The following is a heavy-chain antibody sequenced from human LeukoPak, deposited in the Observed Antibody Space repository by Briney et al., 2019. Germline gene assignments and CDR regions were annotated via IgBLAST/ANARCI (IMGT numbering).Heavy chain of an antibody. Sequence: SETLSLSCAVYGGSFSGYYWSWIRQPPGKGLEWIGEINHSGSTNYNPSLKSRVTISVDTSKNQFSLKLSSVTAADTAVYYCARVSGIAAAGTWGQGTLVTVSS. CDR1: GGSFSGYY. J-gene: IGHJ5*02. D-gene: IGHD6-13*01. V-gene: IGHV4-34*01. CDR3: ARVSGIAAAGT. CDR2: INHSGST.